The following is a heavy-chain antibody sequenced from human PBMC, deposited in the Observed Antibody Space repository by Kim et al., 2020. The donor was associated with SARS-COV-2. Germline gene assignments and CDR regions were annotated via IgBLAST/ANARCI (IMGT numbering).Heavy chain of an antibody. D-gene: IGHD6-13*01. J-gene: IGHJ4*02. CDR3: ARSAAGTHSYYFDY. CDR1: GGSFSGYY. Sequence: SETLSLTCAVYGGSFSGYYWSWIRQPPGKGLEWIGEINHSGSTNYNPSLKSRVTISVDTSKNQFSLKLSSVTAADTAVYYCARSAAGTHSYYFDYWGQGTLVTVSS. CDR2: INHSGST. V-gene: IGHV4-34*01.